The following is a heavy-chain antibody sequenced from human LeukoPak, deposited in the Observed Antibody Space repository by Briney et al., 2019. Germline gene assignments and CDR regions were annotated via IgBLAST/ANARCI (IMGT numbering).Heavy chain of an antibody. CDR3: ARGDYSSSWYEYNWFDP. CDR2: IYTSGST. J-gene: IGHJ5*02. Sequence: TPSETLSLTCTVSGGSISSYYWSWIRQPAGKGLEWIGRIYTSGSTNYNPSLKSRVTMSVDTSKNQFSLKLSSVTAADTAVYYCARGDYSSSWYEYNWFDPWGQGTLVTVSS. D-gene: IGHD6-13*01. CDR1: GGSISSYY. V-gene: IGHV4-4*07.